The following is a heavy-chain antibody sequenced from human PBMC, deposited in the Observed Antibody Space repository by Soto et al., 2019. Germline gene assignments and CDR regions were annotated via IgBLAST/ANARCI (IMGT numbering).Heavy chain of an antibody. D-gene: IGHD5-18*01. CDR3: AKEGYRYGCDY. CDR2: INGGNGNT. J-gene: IGHJ4*02. CDR1: GYTFSNYA. V-gene: IGHV1-3*01. Sequence: ASVKVSCKASGYTFSNYAMHWVRQAPGQRLEWMGWINGGNGNTKYSQKFQGRVTITTDTSTSTAYMELRSLRSDDTAVYYCAKEGYRYGCDYWGQGTLVTVSS.